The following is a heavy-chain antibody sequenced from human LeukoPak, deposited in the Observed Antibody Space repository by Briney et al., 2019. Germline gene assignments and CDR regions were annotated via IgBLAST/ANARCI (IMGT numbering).Heavy chain of an antibody. Sequence: PSETLSLTCTVSGGSISSGDYYWSWIRQPPGKGLEWIGYIYYSGSTYYNPSLKSRATISVDTSKNQFSLKLSSVTAADTAVYYCASFDYGDYWYFDLWGRGTLVTVSS. J-gene: IGHJ2*01. CDR2: IYYSGST. V-gene: IGHV4-30-4*01. CDR1: GGSISSGDYY. D-gene: IGHD4-17*01. CDR3: ASFDYGDYWYFDL.